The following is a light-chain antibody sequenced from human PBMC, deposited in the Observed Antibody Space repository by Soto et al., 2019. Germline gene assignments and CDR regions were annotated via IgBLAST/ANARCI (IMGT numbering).Light chain of an antibody. J-gene: IGLJ2*01. CDR2: GNS. Sequence: QSVLTQPPSVSGAPGQRVTISCTGSSSNIGAGYDVHWYQQFPGTAPKILIYGNSNRPSGVPDRFSASKSGTSASLAITGLQAEDEADYYCQSYDSSLSGSDVIFGGGTKLTVL. V-gene: IGLV1-40*01. CDR1: SSNIGAGYD. CDR3: QSYDSSLSGSDVI.